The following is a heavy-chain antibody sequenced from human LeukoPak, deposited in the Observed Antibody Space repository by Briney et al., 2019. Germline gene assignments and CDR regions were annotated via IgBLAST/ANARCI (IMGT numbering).Heavy chain of an antibody. V-gene: IGHV3-9*01. J-gene: IGHJ4*02. CDR1: GFTFDDYA. Sequence: GRSLRLSCAASGFTFDDYAMHWVRHAPGKGLEWVSGISWNSGSIGYADSVKGRFTISRDNAKNSLYLQMNSLRAEDTALYYCAKASPTHCSGGSCYSRAFDYWGQGTLVTVSS. CDR3: AKASPTHCSGGSCYSRAFDY. D-gene: IGHD2-15*01. CDR2: ISWNSGSI.